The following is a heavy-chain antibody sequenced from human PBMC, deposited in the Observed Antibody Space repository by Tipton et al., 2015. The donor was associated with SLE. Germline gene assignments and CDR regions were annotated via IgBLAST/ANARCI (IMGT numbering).Heavy chain of an antibody. V-gene: IGHV4-61*01. CDR1: GYAIRRGNY. D-gene: IGHD2-15*01. CDR2: IFYSGNT. Sequence: TLSLTCDVSGYAIRRGNYWGWIRQPPGKGLEWIGYIFYSGNTKYNPSLNNRVTISIDTSKGQFSLWLTSVTAADTAVYYCAGAWQGYCSGGTCYVLDYWGQGTLVTVSS. CDR3: AGAWQGYCSGGTCYVLDY. J-gene: IGHJ4*02.